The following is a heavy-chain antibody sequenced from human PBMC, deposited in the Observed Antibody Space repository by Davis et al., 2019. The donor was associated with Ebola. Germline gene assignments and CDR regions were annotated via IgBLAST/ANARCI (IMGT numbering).Heavy chain of an antibody. V-gene: IGHV4-30-2*01. D-gene: IGHD2-2*02. Sequence: LRLSCTVSGGSISSGTYYWSWIRQPPGKGLEWIGYFYHRGSTYYNPSLKIRVTISVDRSKNQLSLILSSVTAADTAVYYCARGNCGSNSCYIGGSFCDYWGQGALVTVSS. CDR2: FYHRGST. J-gene: IGHJ4*02. CDR1: GGSISSGTYY. CDR3: ARGNCGSNSCYIGGSFCDY.